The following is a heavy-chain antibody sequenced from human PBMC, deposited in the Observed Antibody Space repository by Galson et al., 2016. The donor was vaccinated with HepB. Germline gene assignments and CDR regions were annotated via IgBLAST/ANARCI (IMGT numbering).Heavy chain of an antibody. CDR3: SVGHFSSY. CDR2: IRTNADGGTT. J-gene: IGHJ4*02. V-gene: IGHV3-49*04. Sequence: SLRLSCASSGITFGNFIMSWVRQAPGQGLEWVALIRTNADGGTTEYAASVKGRFSISRDDSKSTAYLQMNRLNSEDTAVYYCSVGHFSSYGGGGTVVSFPS. D-gene: IGHD5-18*01. CDR1: GITFGNFI.